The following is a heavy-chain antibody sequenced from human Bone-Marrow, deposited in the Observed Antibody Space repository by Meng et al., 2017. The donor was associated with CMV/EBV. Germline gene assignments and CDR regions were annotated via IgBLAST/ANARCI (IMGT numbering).Heavy chain of an antibody. J-gene: IGHJ4*02. V-gene: IGHV4-39*01. Sequence: SETLSLTCTVSGGSISSSSYYWGWIRQPPGKGLEWIGSIYYSGSTYYNPSLKSRVTISVDTSKNQFSLKLSSVTAADTAVYYCARNSGYDSYFHYWGQGTLVTVSS. CDR3: ARNSGYDSYFHY. CDR1: GGSISSSSYY. CDR2: IYYSGST. D-gene: IGHD5-12*01.